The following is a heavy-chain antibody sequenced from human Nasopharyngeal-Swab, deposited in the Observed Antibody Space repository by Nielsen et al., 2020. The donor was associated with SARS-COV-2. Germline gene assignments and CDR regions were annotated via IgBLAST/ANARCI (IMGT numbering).Heavy chain of an antibody. CDR2: INPIGST. CDR3: ARELSPYYDFWSGWLDY. V-gene: IGHV1-46*01. Sequence: SVKVSCKASGYTFTSYYMHWVRQAPGQGLEWMGIINPIGSTTYSEKFQGRVTMTSDTSTSTVYMELSSLRSEDTAVYYCARELSPYYDFWSGWLDYWGQGILVTVSS. J-gene: IGHJ4*02. D-gene: IGHD3-3*01. CDR1: GYTFTSYY.